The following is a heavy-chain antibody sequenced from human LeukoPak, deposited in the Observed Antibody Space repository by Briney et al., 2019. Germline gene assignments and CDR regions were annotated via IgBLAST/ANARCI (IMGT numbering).Heavy chain of an antibody. V-gene: IGHV4-30-4*08. D-gene: IGHD2-8*01. CDR3: ARHKFSNVVLMVYAVGY. CDR2: IYYSGST. Sequence: SETLSLTCTVSGGSISSGDYYWSWIRQPPGKGLEWIGYIYYSGSTYYNPSLKSRVTISVDTSKNQFSLKLSSVTAADTAVYYCARHKFSNVVLMVYAVGYWGQGTLVTVSS. J-gene: IGHJ4*02. CDR1: GGSISSGDYY.